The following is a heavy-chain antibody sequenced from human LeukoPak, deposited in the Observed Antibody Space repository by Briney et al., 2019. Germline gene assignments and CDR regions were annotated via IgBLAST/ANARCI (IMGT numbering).Heavy chain of an antibody. CDR1: GYSISGGYY. D-gene: IGHD1-26*01. Sequence: SETLSLTCAVSGYSISGGYYWGWIRQPPGKGLEWIGSIYHSGSTYYNPSLKSRVTISVDTSKNQFSLKLSSVTAADTAVYYCAGNSGSYFMGFDYWGQGTLVTVSS. CDR3: AGNSGSYFMGFDY. V-gene: IGHV4-38-2*01. CDR2: IYHSGST. J-gene: IGHJ4*02.